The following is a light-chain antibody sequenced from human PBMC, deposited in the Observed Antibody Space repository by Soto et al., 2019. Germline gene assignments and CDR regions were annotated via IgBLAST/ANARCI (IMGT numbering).Light chain of an antibody. Sequence: SVLTQPPSVSGSPGQSVAISCTGTSSDVGTYNRVSWYQQPPGTAPRLMIYDVSNRPSGVPDRFSGSKSGNTASLTISGLQAEDEADYSCSSYTSTSTYVFGTGTKVTVL. CDR1: SSDVGTYNR. CDR3: SSYTSTSTYV. V-gene: IGLV2-18*02. CDR2: DVS. J-gene: IGLJ1*01.